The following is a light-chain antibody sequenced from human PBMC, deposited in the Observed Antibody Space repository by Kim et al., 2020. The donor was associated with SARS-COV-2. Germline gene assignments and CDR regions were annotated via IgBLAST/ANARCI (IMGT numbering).Light chain of an antibody. V-gene: IGKV3-20*01. CDR1: QSVSGSS. CDR3: QQYDDTPPWT. CDR2: GAS. Sequence: AGGRDTLSCSARQSVSGSSLAWYQQKAGKAPRLLIYGASSRATGIPDRFSGSGSATDFTLTINRLEPEDFAVYYCQQYDDTPPWTFGQGTKVDIK. J-gene: IGKJ1*01.